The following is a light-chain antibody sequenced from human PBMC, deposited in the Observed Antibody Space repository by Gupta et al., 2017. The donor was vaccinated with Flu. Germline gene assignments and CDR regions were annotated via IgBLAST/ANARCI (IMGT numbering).Light chain of an antibody. CDR3: ETWDSDTRV. CDR1: SEHTRLN. V-gene: IGLV4-60*03. Sequence: QPVLPLSSSASASPGAPVKLTCTPCSEHTRLNIAWHQQQPEKAPRYVIMLEGGGRYNKESGVPDQFSGSSSGADRYRTISNVQSEDEAEYYCETWDSDTRVFGTGTKFTVL. J-gene: IGLJ1*01. CDR2: LEGGGRY.